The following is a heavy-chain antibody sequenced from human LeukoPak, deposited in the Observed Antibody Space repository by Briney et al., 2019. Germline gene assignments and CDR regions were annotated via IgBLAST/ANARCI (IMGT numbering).Heavy chain of an antibody. CDR3: ARHEGYPPRKFYYYYGMDV. J-gene: IGHJ6*02. CDR2: IYTSGST. CDR1: GGSVSSGDYY. V-gene: IGHV4-61*02. D-gene: IGHD2-15*01. Sequence: PSETLSLTCTVSGGSVSSGDYYWTWIRQPAGKGLEWIGRIYTSGSTTYSPSLKSRVTISRDTSKNQFSLKLSSVTAADTAVYYCARHEGYPPRKFYYYYGMDVWAKGPRSPSP.